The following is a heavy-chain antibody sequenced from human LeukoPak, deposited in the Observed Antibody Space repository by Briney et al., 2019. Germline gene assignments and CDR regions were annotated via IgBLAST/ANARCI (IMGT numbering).Heavy chain of an antibody. D-gene: IGHD6-13*01. CDR2: INHSGGT. V-gene: IGHV4-34*01. CDR1: GGSFSGYY. CDR3: ARGVAAAGPYYYYYYYMDV. Sequence: SETLSLTCAVYGGSFSGYYWSWIRQPPGKGLEWIGEINHSGGTNYNPSLKSRVTISVDTSKNQFSLKLSSVTAADTAVYYCARGVAAAGPYYYYYYYMDVWGKGTTVTVSS. J-gene: IGHJ6*03.